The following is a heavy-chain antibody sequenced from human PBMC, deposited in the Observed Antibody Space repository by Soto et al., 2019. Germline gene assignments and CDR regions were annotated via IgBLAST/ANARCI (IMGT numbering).Heavy chain of an antibody. V-gene: IGHV5-51*01. CDR3: ARHRYYYDSSGYHNWFDP. J-gene: IGHJ5*02. CDR1: GYSFTSYW. D-gene: IGHD3-22*01. Sequence: GESLKISCKGSGYSFTSYWIGWVRQMPGKGLEWMGIIYPGDSDTRYSPSFQGQVTISADKSISTAYLQWSSLKASDTAMYYCARHRYYYDSSGYHNWFDPWGQGTLVTVSS. CDR2: IYPGDSDT.